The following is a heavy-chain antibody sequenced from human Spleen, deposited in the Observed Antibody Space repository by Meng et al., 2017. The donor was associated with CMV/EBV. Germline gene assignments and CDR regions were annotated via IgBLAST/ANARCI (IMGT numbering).Heavy chain of an antibody. D-gene: IGHD1-26*01. CDR3: ARNQIVGAQLGYFDY. CDR1: GGSFSGVW. CDR2: IHHGGGT. V-gene: IGHV4-34*01. J-gene: IGHJ4*02. Sequence: SGGSFSGVWWGWAGSPPVRGLVWLGAIHHGGGTHYCRTLRSRVSISVEKNKTQFSVRLSSVTAEATAVYYFARNQIVGAQLGYFDYWGQGTLVTVSS.